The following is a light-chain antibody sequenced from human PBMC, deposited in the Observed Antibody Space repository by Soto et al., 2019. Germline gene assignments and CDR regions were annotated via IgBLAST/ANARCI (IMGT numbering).Light chain of an antibody. Sequence: EIVLTQSPGSLSLSPGERATLSCRASQSVDSSFFAWYQKKPGQAHRLLIYGASKRATGIPDRFSGSGSGTDITLTISRLEHEDFAVYYCQQYVSSVTFGQGTKVEIK. V-gene: IGKV3-20*01. CDR2: GAS. J-gene: IGKJ1*01. CDR1: QSVDSSF. CDR3: QQYVSSVT.